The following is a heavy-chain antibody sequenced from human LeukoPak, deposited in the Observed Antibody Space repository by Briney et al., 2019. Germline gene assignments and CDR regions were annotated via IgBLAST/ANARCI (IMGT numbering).Heavy chain of an antibody. Sequence: PGGSLRLSCAASGFIFNTYAMSWVRQAPGKGLEWVSTIRGSGESTHYADTVQGRFTISRDTSKNTVYLQMNSLGAEDTAFYYCARGYSSSWLGYFDYWGQGTLVTVSS. D-gene: IGHD6-13*01. CDR3: ARGYSSSWLGYFDY. CDR2: IRGSGEST. CDR1: GFIFNTYA. V-gene: IGHV3-23*01. J-gene: IGHJ4*02.